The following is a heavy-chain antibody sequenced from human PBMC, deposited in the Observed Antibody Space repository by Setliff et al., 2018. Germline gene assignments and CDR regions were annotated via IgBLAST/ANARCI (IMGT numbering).Heavy chain of an antibody. J-gene: IGHJ5*02. Sequence: PGGSLRLSCAASGFNFSSYAFNWVRQAPGKGLEWVSSISSRSTYIYYADSLKGRFTISRDNAKNSLYLQMNSLRVEDTAVYYCARDVFDFRTGQADPWGQGTLVNVSS. CDR1: GFNFSSYA. V-gene: IGHV3-21*01. CDR3: ARDVFDFRTGQADP. CDR2: ISSRSTYI. D-gene: IGHD3-3*01.